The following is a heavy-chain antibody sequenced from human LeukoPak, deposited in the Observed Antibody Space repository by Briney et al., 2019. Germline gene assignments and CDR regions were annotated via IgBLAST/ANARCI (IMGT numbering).Heavy chain of an antibody. J-gene: IGHJ4*02. CDR3: VKEYHSRGFGAYFDY. D-gene: IGHD3-3*01. CDR1: KFTFSHYG. CDR2: ISSDGSIK. Sequence: PGGSLRLSCTASKFTFSHYGMQWVRQAPGKGREWVAVISSDGSIKVYADSVKGRFTLSRDNSINTVDLRMNSLRAEDTAVYYCVKEYHSRGFGAYFDYWGQGTLVTVSS. V-gene: IGHV3-30*18.